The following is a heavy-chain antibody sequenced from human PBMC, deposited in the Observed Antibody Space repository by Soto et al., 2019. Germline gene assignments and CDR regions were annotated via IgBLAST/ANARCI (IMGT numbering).Heavy chain of an antibody. D-gene: IGHD2-21*02. J-gene: IGHJ4*02. CDR2: INPKTGDT. V-gene: IGHV1-2*02. Sequence: QAQLVQSGAEVKKPGASVKVSCKTSGYTFTAYYIHWVRQAPGQGLEWVGWINPKTGDTKYAQKFQGRVTMTGDTSITTAYMELGRLRSDYTAVYYCARQLAYCGGDCYTEPIDYWGQGTLVTVSS. CDR3: ARQLAYCGGDCYTEPIDY. CDR1: GYTFTAYY.